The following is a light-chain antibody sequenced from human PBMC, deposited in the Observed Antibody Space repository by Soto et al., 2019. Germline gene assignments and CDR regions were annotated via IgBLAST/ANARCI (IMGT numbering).Light chain of an antibody. CDR1: QSVSSSY. Sequence: EIVLTQSPGTLSLSPGERDTISCRASQSVSSSYLAWYQQKPGQAPRLLIYGASSRATGIPDRFSGSGSGTDFALTISRLEPEDFAVYYCQQYGSSSEAFGQGTRLEIK. J-gene: IGKJ5*01. CDR3: QQYGSSSEA. V-gene: IGKV3-20*01. CDR2: GAS.